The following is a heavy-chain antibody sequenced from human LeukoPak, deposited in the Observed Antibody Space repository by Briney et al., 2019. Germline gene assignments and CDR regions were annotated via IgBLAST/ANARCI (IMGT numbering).Heavy chain of an antibody. Sequence: GGSLRLSCAASGFTVSSNYMSWVRQAPGKGLEWVANIKQDGSEKDYVDSVKGRFTISRDNAKNSLYLQMNSLTAEDTAVYYCARESFAARWDWGQGTLVTVSS. CDR2: IKQDGSEK. D-gene: IGHD6-6*01. J-gene: IGHJ4*02. CDR1: GFTVSSNY. CDR3: ARESFAARWD. V-gene: IGHV3-7*01.